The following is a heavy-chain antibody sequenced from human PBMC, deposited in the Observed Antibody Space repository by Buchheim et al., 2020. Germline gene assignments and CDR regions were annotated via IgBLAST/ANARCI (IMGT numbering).Heavy chain of an antibody. Sequence: QVQLVESGGGVVQPGKSLRLSCAASGFTFENYAMHWVRQAPGKGLEWVAIIWFDGTKGHYADSVKGRFAISRDTSKNTLYLQMNSLRAEDTAMYYCAKDRNFLGYCSSTSCYYYGMDVWGQGTT. J-gene: IGHJ6*02. D-gene: IGHD2-2*01. CDR3: AKDRNFLGYCSSTSCYYYGMDV. CDR1: GFTFENYA. CDR2: IWFDGTKG. V-gene: IGHV3-33*06.